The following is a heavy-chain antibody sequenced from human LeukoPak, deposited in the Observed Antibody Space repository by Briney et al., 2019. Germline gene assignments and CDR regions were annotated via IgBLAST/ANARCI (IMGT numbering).Heavy chain of an antibody. V-gene: IGHV1-69*05. CDR1: GGTFGSYA. D-gene: IGHD5-24*01. CDR3: AREDDGYNPTGY. J-gene: IGHJ4*02. CDR2: IIPIFGTA. Sequence: SVKVSCKASGGTFGSYAISWVRQAPGQGLEWMGGIIPIFGTANYAQKFQGRVTITTDESTSTAYMELSSLRSEDTAVYYCAREDDGYNPTGYWGQGTLVTVSS.